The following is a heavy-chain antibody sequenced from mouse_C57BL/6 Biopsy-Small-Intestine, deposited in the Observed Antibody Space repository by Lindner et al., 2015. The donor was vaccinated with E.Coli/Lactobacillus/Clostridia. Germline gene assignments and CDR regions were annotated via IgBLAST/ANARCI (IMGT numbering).Heavy chain of an antibody. V-gene: IGHV1-4*02. CDR1: GYTFSRYG. Sequence: SVKVSCKASGYTFSRYGISWVRQAPGQGLEWMGWISAYNGNTDYGQKFQDRVTMTTDTSTSTAYMELRSLRSEDTALYYCARDFPHSNLDYWGQGTLVTVSS. J-gene: IGHJ4*01. CDR3: ARDFPHSNLDY. D-gene: IGHD2-5*01. CDR2: ISAYNGNT.